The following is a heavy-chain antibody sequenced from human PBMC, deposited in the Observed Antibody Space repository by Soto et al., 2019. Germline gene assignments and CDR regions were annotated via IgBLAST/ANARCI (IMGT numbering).Heavy chain of an antibody. V-gene: IGHV6-1*01. J-gene: IGHJ4*02. CDR3: ARGVAGSGFDL. D-gene: IGHD6-19*01. CDR2: TYYRSNWRH. CDR1: GDSVSSNTAA. Sequence: QTLSLTCXISGDSVSSNTAAWNWIRSSPSRGLEWLGRTYYRSNWRHDYAVSVKSRITVNPDTSKNHFSLQLNSVTPDDTAVYYCARGVAGSGFDLWGQGTLVTVSS.